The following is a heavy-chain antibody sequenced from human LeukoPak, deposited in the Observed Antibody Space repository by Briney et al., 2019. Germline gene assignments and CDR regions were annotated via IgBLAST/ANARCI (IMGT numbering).Heavy chain of an antibody. J-gene: IGHJ6*03. CDR1: GYTFTGYY. CDR2: INPNSGGT. Sequence: GASVKVSCKASGYTFTGYYMHWVRQAPGQGLEWMGWINPNSGGTNYAQKFQGRVTMTRDTSISTAYMELSRLRSDDTAVYYCARDGHWNDPYYYYYYMDVWGKGTTVTVSS. CDR3: ARDGHWNDPYYYYYYMDV. V-gene: IGHV1-2*02. D-gene: IGHD1-1*01.